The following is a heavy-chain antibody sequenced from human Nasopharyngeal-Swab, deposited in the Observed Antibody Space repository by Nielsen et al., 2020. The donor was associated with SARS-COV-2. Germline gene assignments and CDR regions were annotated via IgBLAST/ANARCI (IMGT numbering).Heavy chain of an antibody. V-gene: IGHV3-21*01. D-gene: IGHD3-22*01. CDR3: ARDKSVRN. J-gene: IGHJ4*02. CDR2: ISSSSSYI. Sequence: WIRQPPGKGLEWVSSISSSSSYIYYADSGKGRFTISRDNAKNSLYLQMNSLRAEDTAVYYCARDKSVRNWGQGTLVTVSS.